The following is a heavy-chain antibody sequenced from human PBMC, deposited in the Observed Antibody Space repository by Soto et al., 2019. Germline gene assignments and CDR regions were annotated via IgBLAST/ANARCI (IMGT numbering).Heavy chain of an antibody. J-gene: IGHJ5*02. D-gene: IGHD2-2*01. Sequence: PGGSLRLSCAASGFTFSSYAMNWVRQAPGKGLEWVSVISGSGGSTYYADSVKGRFTISRDNPKNTLSLQMNSLRAEDTAVYYCAKLVVPAAMWGWFDPWGQGTLVTVSS. V-gene: IGHV3-23*01. CDR3: AKLVVPAAMWGWFDP. CDR1: GFTFSSYA. CDR2: ISGSGGST.